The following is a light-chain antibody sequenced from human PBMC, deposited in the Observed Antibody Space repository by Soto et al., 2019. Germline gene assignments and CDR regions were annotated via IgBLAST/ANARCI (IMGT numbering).Light chain of an antibody. CDR3: QQYSTSPLP. CDR1: LTVSDNY. J-gene: IGKJ1*01. CDR2: GAS. Sequence: EIVWTHSPGTRSLSPGERATLSCRASLTVSDNYLAWYQQKAGQAPRLVIYGASSRATGIPDRFSASGSGTDFTLPISRLGPEDFAVYYCQQYSTSPLPFGQGTKVEV. V-gene: IGKV3-20*01.